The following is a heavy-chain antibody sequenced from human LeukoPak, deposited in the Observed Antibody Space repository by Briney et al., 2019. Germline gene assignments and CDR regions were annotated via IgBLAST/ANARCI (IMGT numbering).Heavy chain of an antibody. V-gene: IGHV3-23*01. CDR3: EKGYGSWPFDY. Sequence: GGTLRLSCAASGFTFSSYGMSWVRQAPGKGLEWVSAISGSGGSTYYADSVKGRFTISRDNSKNTLYLQMNSLRAEDTAVYYCEKGYGSWPFDYWGQGTLVTVSS. CDR1: GFTFSSYG. D-gene: IGHD2-15*01. J-gene: IGHJ4*02. CDR2: ISGSGGST.